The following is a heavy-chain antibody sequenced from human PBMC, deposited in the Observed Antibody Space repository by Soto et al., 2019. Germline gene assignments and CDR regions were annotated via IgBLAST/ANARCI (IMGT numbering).Heavy chain of an antibody. Sequence: GGSLRLSCAASGFTFSSYGMHWVRQAPGKGLEWVAVIWYDGSNKYYADSVKGRFTISRDNSKNTLYLQMNSLRAEDTAVYYCARVTYDSSGYSEPFDYWGQGTLVTVSS. D-gene: IGHD3-22*01. V-gene: IGHV3-33*01. J-gene: IGHJ4*02. CDR3: ARVTYDSSGYSEPFDY. CDR1: GFTFSSYG. CDR2: IWYDGSNK.